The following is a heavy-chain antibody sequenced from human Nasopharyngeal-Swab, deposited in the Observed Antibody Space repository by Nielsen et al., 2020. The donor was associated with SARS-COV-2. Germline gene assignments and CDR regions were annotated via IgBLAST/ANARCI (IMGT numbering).Heavy chain of an antibody. V-gene: IGHV1-8*01. J-gene: IGHJ5*02. CDR3: ARGSITIFGVVIQGWFDP. Sequence: WVRQAPGQGLEWMGWMNPNSGNTGYAQKFQGRVTMTRNTSISTAYMELSSLRSGDTAVYYCARGSITIFGVVIQGWFDPWGQGTLVTVSS. CDR2: MNPNSGNT. D-gene: IGHD3-3*01.